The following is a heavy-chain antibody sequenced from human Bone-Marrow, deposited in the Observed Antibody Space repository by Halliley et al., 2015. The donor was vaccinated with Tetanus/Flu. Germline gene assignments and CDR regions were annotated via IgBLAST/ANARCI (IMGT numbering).Heavy chain of an antibody. CDR3: VKDRKSGGGRGNFDD. CDR1: GFTFSNYA. CDR2: ISGSGGDS. V-gene: IGHV3-23*01. Sequence: SLRLSCVVSGFTFSNYAMSWVRQAPGEGLEWVSAISGSGGDSFYTDSVKGRFTISRDDSKNTLYLQMNSLRAEDTAIYYCVKDRKSGGGRGNFDDWGQGTRGTVSS. J-gene: IGHJ4*02. D-gene: IGHD2-15*01.